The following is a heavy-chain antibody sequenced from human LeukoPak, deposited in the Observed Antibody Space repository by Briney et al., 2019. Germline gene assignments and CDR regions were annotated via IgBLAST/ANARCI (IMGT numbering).Heavy chain of an antibody. CDR3: ARIRCGHTGDICYNH. J-gene: IGHJ5*02. Sequence: TSETLSLTCTVSGVSFNAYYWSWICQSPGKGLEWIGEVSPGGYIKYNPSLRSRVTISVDTSENQLSLRLSSVTAADTAMYYFARIRCGHTGDICYNHWAQGTLVTVSS. CDR2: VSPGGYI. CDR1: GVSFNAYY. D-gene: IGHD2-8*02. V-gene: IGHV4-34*01.